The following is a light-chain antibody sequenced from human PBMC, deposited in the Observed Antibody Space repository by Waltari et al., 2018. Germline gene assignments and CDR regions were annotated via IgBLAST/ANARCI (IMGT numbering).Light chain of an antibody. CDR1: SSDVGGYNY. Sequence: QSALTQPRSVSGSPGQSVTISCTGTSSDVGGYNYVSWYQQYPGKAPKLMIYDVIKRPSGVPNRFSGSKSGNTASLTISGLQAGDEADYYCCSYAGSVIFGGGTKLTVL. J-gene: IGLJ2*01. V-gene: IGLV2-11*01. CDR2: DVI. CDR3: CSYAGSVI.